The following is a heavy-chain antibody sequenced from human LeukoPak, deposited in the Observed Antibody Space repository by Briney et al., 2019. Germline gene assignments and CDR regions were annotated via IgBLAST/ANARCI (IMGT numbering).Heavy chain of an antibody. CDR1: GDSVSRSDSY. Sequence: PSETLSLTCSVSGDSVSRSDSYWDWIRQPPGKGLERIGTIYYSGRTYYSPSLKSRVTMSVDPSNNQFSLNLRSVTPADTALFYCARRRYYDGSGYLEWGQGTLLSVSS. CDR3: ARRRYYDGSGYLE. V-gene: IGHV4-39*01. D-gene: IGHD3-22*01. J-gene: IGHJ1*01. CDR2: IYYSGRT.